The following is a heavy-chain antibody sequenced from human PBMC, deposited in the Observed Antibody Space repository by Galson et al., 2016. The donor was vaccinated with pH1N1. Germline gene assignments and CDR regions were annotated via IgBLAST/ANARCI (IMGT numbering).Heavy chain of an antibody. CDR3: ARAQAAADPYYYYYMDV. CDR1: GGSISSGSYY. Sequence: TLSLTCTVSGGSISSGSYYWSWIRQPAGKGLEWIGYIYYSGSTYYNPSLKSRVTISVDTSKNQFSLKLSSVTAADTAVYYCARAQAAADPYYYYYMDVWGKGTTVTVSS. J-gene: IGHJ6*03. V-gene: IGHV4-31*03. CDR2: IYYSGST. D-gene: IGHD6-13*01.